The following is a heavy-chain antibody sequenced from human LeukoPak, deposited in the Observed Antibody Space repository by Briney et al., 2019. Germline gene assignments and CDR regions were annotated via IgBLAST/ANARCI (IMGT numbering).Heavy chain of an antibody. CDR1: GYTFTSYY. CDR3: VRELGRSYASDVLDY. D-gene: IGHD1-26*01. J-gene: IGHJ4*02. CDR2: INPSGGST. Sequence: GASVKVSCKASGYTFTSYYMHWVRQAPGQGLEWMGIINPSGGSTSYAQKFQGRVTMTRDMSTSTVYMELSSLRSEDTAVYYCVRELGRSYASDVLDYWGQGTLVTVSS. V-gene: IGHV1-46*01.